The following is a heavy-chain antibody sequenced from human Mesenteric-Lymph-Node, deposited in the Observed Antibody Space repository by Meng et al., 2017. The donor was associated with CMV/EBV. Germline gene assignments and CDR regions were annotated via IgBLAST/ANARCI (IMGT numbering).Heavy chain of an antibody. CDR3: ARVSPRGDSLDY. CDR1: VGSSRGGGYS. J-gene: IGHJ4*02. Sequence: AVSVGSSRGGGYSWSGIGWPPVEGLVWVGYISHSGSGHYNPSLKCRLTISEDNSKYQFSPKLSSVTAADTAVYYCARVSPRGDSLDYWGQGTLVTVSS. D-gene: IGHD2-21*01. V-gene: IGHV4-30-2*01. CDR2: ISHSGSG.